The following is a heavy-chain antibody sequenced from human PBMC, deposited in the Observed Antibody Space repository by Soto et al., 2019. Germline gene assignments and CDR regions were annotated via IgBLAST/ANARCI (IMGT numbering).Heavy chain of an antibody. CDR1: GYTFTSYD. CDR3: ARVGYDSSGYYSRTPTFRGMDV. V-gene: IGHV1-8*01. CDR2: MNPNSANT. Sequence: ASVKVSCKASGYTFTSYDINWVRQATGQGLEWMGWMNPNSANTGYAQKFQGRVTMTRNTSISTAYMELSSLRSEDTAVYYCARVGYDSSGYYSRTPTFRGMDVWGQGTTVTVSS. D-gene: IGHD3-22*01. J-gene: IGHJ6*02.